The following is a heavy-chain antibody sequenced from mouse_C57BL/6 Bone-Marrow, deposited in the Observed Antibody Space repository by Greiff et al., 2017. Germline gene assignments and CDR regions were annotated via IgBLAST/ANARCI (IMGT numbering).Heavy chain of an antibody. D-gene: IGHD1-1*01. CDR1: GFTFSDYG. Sequence: VQLKESGGGLVQPGGSLKLSCAASGFTFSDYGMAWVRQAPRKGPEWVAFISNLAYSIYYADTVTGRFTISRENAKNTLYLEMSSLRSEDTAMYYCARRGGSSYEYFDVWGTGTTVTVSS. J-gene: IGHJ1*03. CDR3: ARRGGSSYEYFDV. CDR2: ISNLAYSI. V-gene: IGHV5-15*01.